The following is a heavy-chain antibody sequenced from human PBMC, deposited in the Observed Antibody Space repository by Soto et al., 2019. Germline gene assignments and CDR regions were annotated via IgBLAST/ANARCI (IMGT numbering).Heavy chain of an antibody. Sequence: QVQLQESGPGLVKPSDTLSLSCAVSNGSVSSGHYYWTWIRQPPGKGLEWIGYIYNAESTNYNPSLRNRLTISIDTSKNHLSLELSSVTAADTAVYFCVKHYNRDLDLWGRGTLVTVSS. D-gene: IGHD1-1*01. V-gene: IGHV4-61*03. CDR3: VKHYNRDLDL. J-gene: IGHJ2*01. CDR1: NGSVSSGHYY. CDR2: IYNAEST.